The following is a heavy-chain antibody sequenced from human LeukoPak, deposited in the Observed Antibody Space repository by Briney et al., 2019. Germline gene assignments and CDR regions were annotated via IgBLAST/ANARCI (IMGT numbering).Heavy chain of an antibody. D-gene: IGHD3-10*01. CDR3: ARGGLLLWRDYFDY. V-gene: IGHV4-59*11. CDR2: IYYSGST. CDR1: GGSISSHY. J-gene: IGHJ4*02. Sequence: PSETLSLTCTVSGGSISSHYWSWIRQPPGKGLEWIGYIYYSGSTDYNPSLRGRVTISVDTSKNQFSLKLSSVTAADTAVYYCARGGLLLWRDYFDYWGQGTLVTVSS.